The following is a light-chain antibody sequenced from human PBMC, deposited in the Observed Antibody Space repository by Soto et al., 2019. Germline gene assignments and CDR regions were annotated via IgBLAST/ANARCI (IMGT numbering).Light chain of an antibody. CDR3: QQSYRSPYT. CDR2: AAS. J-gene: IGKJ2*01. CDR1: QSINIY. Sequence: IQLTQSPSSLSASVGDRVTLTCRASQSINIYFNWYQQKPGKAPTLLIYAASSLQSGVPSRFSGGGSRTDFTLTISTLQTEDFATYYCQQSYRSPYTFGQGTKLEI. V-gene: IGKV1-39*01.